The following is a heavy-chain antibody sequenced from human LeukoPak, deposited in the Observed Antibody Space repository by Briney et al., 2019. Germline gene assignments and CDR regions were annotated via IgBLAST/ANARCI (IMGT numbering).Heavy chain of an antibody. J-gene: IGHJ4*02. CDR1: GYTFTGYY. V-gene: IGHV1-2*02. D-gene: IGHD6-13*01. Sequence: ASVTVSCKASGYTFTGYYMHWVRQAPGQGLEWMGWINPNSGGTNYAQKFQGRVTMTRDTSISTAYMELSRLRSDDTAVYYCARVERIGIAAAGYYFDYWGQGTLVTVSS. CDR2: INPNSGGT. CDR3: ARVERIGIAAAGYYFDY.